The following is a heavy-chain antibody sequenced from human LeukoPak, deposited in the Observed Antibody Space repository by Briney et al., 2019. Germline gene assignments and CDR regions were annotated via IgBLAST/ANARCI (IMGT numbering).Heavy chain of an antibody. CDR3: ARVIRAFDI. J-gene: IGHJ3*02. Sequence: PETLSLTCTVSGGSVSSGSYYWSWIRQPPGKGLEWIGYIYYSGSTHYNPSLKSRVTISVDTSRNQFSLKLNSVTAADTAVYYCARVIRAFDIWGQGTMVTVSS. CDR1: GGSVSSGSYY. CDR2: IYYSGST. D-gene: IGHD2/OR15-2a*01. V-gene: IGHV4-61*01.